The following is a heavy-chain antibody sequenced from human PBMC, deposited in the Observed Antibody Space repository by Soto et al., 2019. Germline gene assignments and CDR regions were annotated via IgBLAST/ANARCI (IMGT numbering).Heavy chain of an antibody. J-gene: IGHJ4*02. CDR1: GISTSSYW. CDR3: VTGYHSDY. Sequence: EEQLVESGGALVRPGESLRLSCAASGISTSSYWMGWVRQAPGRGLEWVASIKNDGSEKYYMDSLKGRFTISRDNALNSLYLQMNSLRAEDTAAYFCVTGYHSDYWGQGTLVTVSS. CDR2: IKNDGSEK. D-gene: IGHD5-18*01. V-gene: IGHV3-7*03.